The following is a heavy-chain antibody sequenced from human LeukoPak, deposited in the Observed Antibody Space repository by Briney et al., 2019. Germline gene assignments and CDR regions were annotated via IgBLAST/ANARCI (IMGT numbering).Heavy chain of an antibody. V-gene: IGHV1-8*01. D-gene: IGHD2-21*01. CDR2: MNPNSGNT. CDR1: GYTFTNYD. Sequence: ASVKVSCKASGYTFTNYDINWVRQATGQGLEWMGWMNPNSGNTGYAQKFQGRVTMTRNTSISTAYMELSSLRSEDTAVYYCARGLGAYSTYYFDYWGQGTLVTVSS. J-gene: IGHJ4*02. CDR3: ARGLGAYSTYYFDY.